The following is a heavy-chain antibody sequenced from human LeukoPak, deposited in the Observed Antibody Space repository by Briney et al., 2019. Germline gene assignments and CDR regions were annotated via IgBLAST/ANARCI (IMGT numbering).Heavy chain of an antibody. Sequence: GGSLRLSCAASGFTFRSYSMNWVRQAPGKGLEWVSSINSDSNYIYYADSVQGRFTISRDNAKNSLYLQMNSLRAEDTAVYFCGRDVYTVEYFQHWGQGTLVTVSS. J-gene: IGHJ1*01. CDR2: INSDSNYI. V-gene: IGHV3-21*01. D-gene: IGHD2-2*02. CDR1: GFTFRSYS. CDR3: GRDVYTVEYFQH.